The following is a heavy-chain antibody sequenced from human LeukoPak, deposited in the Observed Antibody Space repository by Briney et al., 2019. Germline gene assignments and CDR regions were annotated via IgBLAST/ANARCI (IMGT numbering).Heavy chain of an antibody. D-gene: IGHD2-2*01. CDR2: ISGSGGST. CDR3: AKDAQVVPAAMFYYYYYMDV. CDR1: GFTFSSYA. Sequence: GGSLRLSCAASGFTFSSYAMSWVRQAPGKGLEWVSAISGSGGSTYYADSVKGRFTISRDNSKNTLYLQMNSLRAEDTAVYYCAKDAQVVPAAMFYYYYYMDVWGKGTTVTISS. V-gene: IGHV3-23*01. J-gene: IGHJ6*03.